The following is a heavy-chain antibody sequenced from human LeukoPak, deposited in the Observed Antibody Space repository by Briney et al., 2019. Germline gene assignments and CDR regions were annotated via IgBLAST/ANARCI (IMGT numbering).Heavy chain of an antibody. CDR2: IRQDGDTK. D-gene: IGHD6-13*01. Sequence: GGSLRLSCAASGFPFNAYWMTWVRQAPGKGLEWVANIRQDGDTKYYVDSVKGRFTISRDNAMNSLYPQMNSLRAEDTAIYYCARSLPYGTTWYGRSDFWGQGTLVTVSS. CDR1: GFPFNAYW. V-gene: IGHV3-7*03. CDR3: ARSLPYGTTWYGRSDF. J-gene: IGHJ4*02.